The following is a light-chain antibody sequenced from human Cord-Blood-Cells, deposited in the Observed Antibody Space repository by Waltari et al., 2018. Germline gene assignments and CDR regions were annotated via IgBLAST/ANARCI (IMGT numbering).Light chain of an antibody. CDR1: QDISNN. CDR2: DSS. J-gene: IGKJ5*01. V-gene: IGKV1-33*01. Sequence: DIQMSQSPSSLSASVGDRVTLTCQASQDISNNLNWYQQKPGKSPKHLIYDSSNWATGVPSRFSGSGSGTDFSFTISSLQPEDIATYYCHQYDNRPPITFGQGTRLEIK. CDR3: HQYDNRPPIT.